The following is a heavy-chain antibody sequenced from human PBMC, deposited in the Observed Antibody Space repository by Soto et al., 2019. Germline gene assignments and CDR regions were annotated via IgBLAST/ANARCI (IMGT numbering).Heavy chain of an antibody. CDR3: AREGVATIRSEYFQH. CDR1: VYTFPSYY. CDR2: INPSGGST. Sequence: LVKVSCKASVYTFPSYYMHWVRQAPGQGLEWMGIINPSGGSTSYAQKFQGRVTMTRDTSTSTVYMELSSLRSEDTAVYYCAREGVATIRSEYFQHWGQGTLVTGSS. D-gene: IGHD5-12*01. V-gene: IGHV1-46*01. J-gene: IGHJ1*01.